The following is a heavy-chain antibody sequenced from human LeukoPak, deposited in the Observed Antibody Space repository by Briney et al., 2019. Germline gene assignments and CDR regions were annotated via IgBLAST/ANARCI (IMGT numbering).Heavy chain of an antibody. CDR1: GFTFSSYA. CDR3: VKVTGGLDWLLPLGY. V-gene: IGHV3-64D*06. J-gene: IGHJ4*02. CDR2: ISSNGGST. D-gene: IGHD3-9*01. Sequence: GGSLRLSCSASGFTFSSYALHWVRQAPGKGLEYVSGISSNGGSTYYADSVKGRFTISRDNSKNTLYLQMSSLRPEDTAVFYCVKVTGGLDWLLPLGYWGQGTLVTVSS.